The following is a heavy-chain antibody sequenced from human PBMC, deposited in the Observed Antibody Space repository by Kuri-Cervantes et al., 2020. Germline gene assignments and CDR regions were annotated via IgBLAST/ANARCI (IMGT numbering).Heavy chain of an antibody. V-gene: IGHV1-69*05. D-gene: IGHD2-15*01. CDR2: IIPIFGTA. Sequence: SVKVSCKASGGTFSSYAISWVRQAPGQGLEWMEGIIPIFGTANYAQKFQGRVTITTDESTSTAYMELSSLRSDDTAVYYCARVRRVGHTGYYMDVWGKGTTVTVSS. CDR1: GGTFSSYA. CDR3: ARVRRVGHTGYYMDV. J-gene: IGHJ6*03.